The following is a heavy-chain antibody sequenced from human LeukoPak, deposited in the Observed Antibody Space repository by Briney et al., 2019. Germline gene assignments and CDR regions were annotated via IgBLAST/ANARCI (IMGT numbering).Heavy chain of an antibody. V-gene: IGHV3-48*01. J-gene: IGHJ4*02. Sequence: PGGSLRLSCAASGFTFNNYGMNWVRQAPGKGLEWVSYISSSSTTLYYADSVKGRFTISRDNARNSLYLQMNSLRAEDTAVYYCASASSSWYYIAYWGQGILVTVSS. CDR3: ASASSSWYYIAY. D-gene: IGHD6-13*01. CDR1: GFTFNNYG. CDR2: ISSSSTTL.